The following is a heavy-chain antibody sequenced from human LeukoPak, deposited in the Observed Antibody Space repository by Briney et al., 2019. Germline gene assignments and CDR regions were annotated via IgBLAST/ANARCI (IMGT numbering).Heavy chain of an antibody. J-gene: IGHJ6*02. Sequence: SVKVSCKTSGFTFSTSAVQWVRQARGQPLEWIGWIIVGSGVTNYAHGLQGRLTITRDMSTSTAYMELRSLRSDDTAVYYCARGGPMATMSRTDYYYYGMDVWGQGTTVTVSS. D-gene: IGHD5-24*01. CDR3: ARGGPMATMSRTDYYYYGMDV. CDR1: GFTFSTSA. V-gene: IGHV1-58*01. CDR2: IIVGSGVT.